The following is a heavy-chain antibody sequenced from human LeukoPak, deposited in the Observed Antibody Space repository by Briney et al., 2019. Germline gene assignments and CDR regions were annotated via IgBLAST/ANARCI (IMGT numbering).Heavy chain of an antibody. D-gene: IGHD6-19*01. CDR1: GFTFSSYA. CDR3: ARRYYSSGWYFDY. Sequence: PGGSLRLSCAASGFTFSSYAMSWVRQAPGKGLEWIGYIYYSGSTNYNPSLKSRVTISVDTSKNQFSLKLSSVTAADTAVYYCARRYYSSGWYFDYWGQGTLVTVSS. CDR2: IYYSGST. J-gene: IGHJ4*02. V-gene: IGHV4-59*08.